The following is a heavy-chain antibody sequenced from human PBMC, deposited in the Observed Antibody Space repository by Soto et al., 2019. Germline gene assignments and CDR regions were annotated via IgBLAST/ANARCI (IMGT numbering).Heavy chain of an antibody. CDR1: GFTFSNAW. V-gene: IGHV3-15*01. D-gene: IGHD7-27*01. CDR3: TTGVRPNWARDAFDI. Sequence: GGSLRLSCAASGFTFSNAWMSWVRQAPGKGLEWVGRIKSKTDGGTTDYAAPVKGRFTISRDDSKNTLYLQMNSLKTENTAVYYCTTGVRPNWARDAFDIWGQGTMVTVSS. J-gene: IGHJ3*02. CDR2: IKSKTDGGTT.